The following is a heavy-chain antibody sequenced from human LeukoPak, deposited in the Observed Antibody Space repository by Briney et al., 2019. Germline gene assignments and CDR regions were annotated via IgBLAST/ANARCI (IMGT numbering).Heavy chain of an antibody. CDR3: ASTGYSSSHYYYYYGMDV. CDR2: ISPIFGTA. CDR1: GGTFSSYA. J-gene: IGHJ6*02. V-gene: IGHV1-69*01. D-gene: IGHD6-13*01. Sequence: GASVKVSCKASGGTFSSYAISWVRQAPGQGLEWMGGISPIFGTANYAQKFQGRVTITADESTSTAYMELSSLRSEDTAVYYCASTGYSSSHYYYYYGMDVWGQGTTVTVSS.